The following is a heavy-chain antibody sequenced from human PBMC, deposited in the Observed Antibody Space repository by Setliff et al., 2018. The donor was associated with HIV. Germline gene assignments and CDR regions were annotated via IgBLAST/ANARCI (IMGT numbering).Heavy chain of an antibody. CDR1: GGSFSGYY. CDR3: ARVVGTRAVDY. CDR2: INHSGST. D-gene: IGHD2-21*02. V-gene: IGHV4-34*01. Sequence: SETLSLTCGVYGGSFSGYYWSWIRQPPGKGLEWIGEINHSGSTNQNPSLKSRVTISVDTSKNQFSLKLTSVTAADTAVYYCARVVGTRAVDYWGQGTLVTVSS. J-gene: IGHJ4*02.